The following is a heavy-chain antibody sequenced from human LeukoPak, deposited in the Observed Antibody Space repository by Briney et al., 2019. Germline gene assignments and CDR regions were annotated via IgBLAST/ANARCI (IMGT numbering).Heavy chain of an antibody. V-gene: IGHV3-23*01. CDR1: GFTFSSYA. Sequence: GRSLRLSCAASGFTFSSYAMSWVRQAPGKGLEWVSAISGSGGSTYYADSVKGRFTISRDNSKNTLYLQMNSLRAEDTAVYYCAEPEGGYYDIRPDWGQGTLVTVSS. CDR3: AEPEGGYYDIRPD. J-gene: IGHJ4*02. CDR2: ISGSGGST. D-gene: IGHD3-22*01.